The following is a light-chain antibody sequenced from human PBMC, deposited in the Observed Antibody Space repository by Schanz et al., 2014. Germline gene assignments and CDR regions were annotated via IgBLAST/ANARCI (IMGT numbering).Light chain of an antibody. V-gene: IGKV3-20*01. CDR2: GVS. J-gene: IGKJ4*01. Sequence: EIVLTQSPGTLSLSPGESATLSCRASQSLSNSHLAWYKQKSGQAPRLLIYGVSRRASGVPDRFTGSASGADFTLTISRLDPDDFAIYYCQQYDILPLTFGGGTKVEIK. CDR1: QSLSNSH. CDR3: QQYDILPLT.